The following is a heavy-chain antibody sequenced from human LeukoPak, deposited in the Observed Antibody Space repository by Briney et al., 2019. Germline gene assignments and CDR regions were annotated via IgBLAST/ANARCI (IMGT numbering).Heavy chain of an antibody. CDR2: IRYDGSNK. CDR1: GFTFSSYA. CDR3: ARLHGSESGWFDP. Sequence: GGSLRLSCAASGFTFSSYAMHWVRQAPGKGLEWVAFIRYDGSNKYYADSVKGRFTISRDNSKNTLYLQMNSLRAEDTAVYYCARLHGSESGWFDPWGQGTLVTVSS. J-gene: IGHJ5*02. D-gene: IGHD3-10*01. V-gene: IGHV3-30*04.